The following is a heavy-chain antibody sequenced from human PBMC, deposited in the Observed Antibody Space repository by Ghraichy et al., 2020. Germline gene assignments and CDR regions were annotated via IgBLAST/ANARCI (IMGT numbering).Heavy chain of an antibody. CDR2: MSYSGRT. V-gene: IGHV4-39*01. Sequence: ETLSLTCTVSGGSISSSSYYWGWIRQPPGKGLDWIGSMSYSGRTYYNPSLKSRVTTSVDTSKNRFSLRLSSVTAADTAVYYCARIIATPGTVAWGQGTLVTVSS. J-gene: IGHJ5*02. CDR3: ARIIATPGTVA. D-gene: IGHD6-13*01. CDR1: GGSISSSSYY.